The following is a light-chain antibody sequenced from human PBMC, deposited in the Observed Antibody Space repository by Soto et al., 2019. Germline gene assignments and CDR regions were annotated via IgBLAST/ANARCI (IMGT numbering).Light chain of an antibody. V-gene: IGKV3D-20*02. Sequence: EIVLTQSPGTLSLSPVEIATLSFMASQSVSSSYLACYQQKPGQAPKFLIICGASRGTGIPDKFSGSGSWTNFTLPIISLEPQDFAVYYCQQRSNWPNTFGGGTKVDI. CDR1: QSVSSSY. CDR3: QQRSNWPNT. CDR2: CGA. J-gene: IGKJ4*01.